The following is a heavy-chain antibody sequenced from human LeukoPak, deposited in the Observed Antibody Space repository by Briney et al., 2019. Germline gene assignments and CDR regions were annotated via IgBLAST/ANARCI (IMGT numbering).Heavy chain of an antibody. CDR3: AKAVGADTF. J-gene: IGHJ4*02. CDR2: MYLSGTT. Sequence: NPSGTLSLTCTVSGDSINSLDLWSWVRQPPGKGLEWIGEMYLSGTTHSNPSVKSRVTILIDKSKNQFFLNLSSVTAADTAVYYCAKAVGADTFWGQGTLVTVSS. CDR1: GDSINSLDL. D-gene: IGHD1-26*01. V-gene: IGHV4-4*02.